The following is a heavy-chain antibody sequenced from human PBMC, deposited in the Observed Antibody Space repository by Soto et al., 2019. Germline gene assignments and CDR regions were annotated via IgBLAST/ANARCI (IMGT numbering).Heavy chain of an antibody. CDR2: IDWDDDK. D-gene: IGHD3-16*01. CDR3: ARTSDVLGDAFDI. CDR1: GFSLSTSGMR. J-gene: IGHJ3*02. V-gene: IGHV2-70*04. Sequence: SGPTLVNPTQTLTPTCTFSGFSLSTSGMRVSWIRQPPGKALEWLARIDWDDDKFYSTSLKTRLTISKDTSKNQVVLTMTNMDPVDTATYYCARTSDVLGDAFDIWGQGTRVTVSS.